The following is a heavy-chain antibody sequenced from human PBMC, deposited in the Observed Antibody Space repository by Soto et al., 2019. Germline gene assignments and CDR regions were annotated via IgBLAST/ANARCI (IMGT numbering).Heavy chain of an antibody. CDR1: GASISNFY. CDR2: LYTRGTT. V-gene: IGHV4-4*07. D-gene: IGHD3-16*01. J-gene: IGHJ4*02. CDR3: AKGGTYYDS. Sequence: SETLSLTCSVSGASISNFYWSWIRQSAGKGLEWIGRLYTRGTTDYNPSLKSRVTMSIDTSKNRVSLSLTPVTAADTAVYYCAKGGTYYDSWGQGIVVTVSS.